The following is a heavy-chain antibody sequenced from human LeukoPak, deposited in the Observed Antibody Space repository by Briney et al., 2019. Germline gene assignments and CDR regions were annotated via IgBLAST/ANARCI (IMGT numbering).Heavy chain of an antibody. CDR3: AREDSTGYPSPDY. J-gene: IGHJ4*02. V-gene: IGHV1-2*02. CDR1: GYTFTGSS. D-gene: IGHD3-22*01. CDR2: INLKSGGT. Sequence: ASVKVSCKASGYTFTGSSIHWVRHAPGQELEWMGWINLKSGGTNYAQKFQARVTMTRETSISTAYMELSRLRSDDTAVYYCAREDSTGYPSPDYSGQGTLVTVSS.